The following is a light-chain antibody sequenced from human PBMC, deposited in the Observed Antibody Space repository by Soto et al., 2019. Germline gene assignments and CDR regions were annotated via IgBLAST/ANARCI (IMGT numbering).Light chain of an antibody. CDR2: LGS. J-gene: IGKJ1*01. V-gene: IGKV2-28*01. CDR3: MQALQTPWT. Sequence: DIVMTQSPLSLPVTPGEPASISCWSSQSLLHSNGYNYLDWYLQKPGQSPQLLIYLGSNRASGVPDRFSGSGSGTHFTLKISRVEAEDVGVYYCMQALQTPWTFGQGTKVEIK. CDR1: QSLLHSNGYNY.